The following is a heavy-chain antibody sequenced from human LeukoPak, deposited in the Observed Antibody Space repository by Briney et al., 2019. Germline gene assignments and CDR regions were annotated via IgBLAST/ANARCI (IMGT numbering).Heavy chain of an antibody. J-gene: IGHJ5*02. V-gene: IGHV1-2*02. CDR1: GYTFTGYY. Sequence: ASVKVSCKASGYTFTGYYMHWVRQAPGQGLEWMGWINPNSGGTNYAQKFQGRVTMTTDTSTSTAYMELRSLRSDDTAVYYCATAKESYCSGGSCPNWFDPWGQGTLVTVSS. D-gene: IGHD2-15*01. CDR2: INPNSGGT. CDR3: ATAKESYCSGGSCPNWFDP.